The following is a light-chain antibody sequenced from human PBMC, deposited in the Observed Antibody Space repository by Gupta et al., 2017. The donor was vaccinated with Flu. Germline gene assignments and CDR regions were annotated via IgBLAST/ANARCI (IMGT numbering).Light chain of an antibody. J-gene: IGKJ4*01. CDR2: AAS. CDR1: QGISNS. CDR3: QQYNSYPRS. V-gene: IGKV1-16*01. Sequence: DIQMTQSPSSLSASVGDRVTITCRASQGISNSLAWFQQKPGKAPKSLIFAASTLQTGVPPRFSGSGSGTDFTLNIRSLQTEDFATYYCQQYNSYPRSFGGGTXVEMK.